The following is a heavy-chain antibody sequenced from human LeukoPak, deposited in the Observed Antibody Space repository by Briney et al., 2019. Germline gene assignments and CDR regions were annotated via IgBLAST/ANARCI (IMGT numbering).Heavy chain of an antibody. J-gene: IGHJ6*03. CDR1: GGSFSGYY. V-gene: IGHV4-34*01. Sequence: SEILSLTCAVYGGSFSGYYWSWIRQPPGKGLEWIGEINHSGSTNYNPSLKSRVTISVDTSKNQFSLKLSSVTAADTAVYYCARVYQGPRWFDYYYYMDVWGKGTTVTVSS. CDR3: ARVYQGPRWFDYYYYMDV. D-gene: IGHD4-23*01. CDR2: INHSGST.